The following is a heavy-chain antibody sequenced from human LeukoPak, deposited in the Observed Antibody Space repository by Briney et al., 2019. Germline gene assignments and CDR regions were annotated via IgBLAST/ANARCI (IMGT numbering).Heavy chain of an antibody. J-gene: IGHJ4*02. CDR2: ISAYNGNT. Sequence: ASVKVSCKASGYIFSSYGITWVRQAPGQGLEWMGWISAYNGNTNYAQRLQGRVTMTTDTSTNTAYMELRSLRSDDTAVYYCARDVSSSGWLDYWGQGTLVTVSS. D-gene: IGHD6-19*01. CDR1: GYIFSSYG. V-gene: IGHV1-18*01. CDR3: ARDVSSSGWLDY.